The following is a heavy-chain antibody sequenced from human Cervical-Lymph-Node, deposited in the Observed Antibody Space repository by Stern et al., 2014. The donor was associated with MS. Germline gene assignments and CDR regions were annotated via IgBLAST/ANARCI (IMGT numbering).Heavy chain of an antibody. D-gene: IGHD5-18*01. CDR3: ARDFVDTAMVTRSDYFDC. CDR2: SNTDTGNS. J-gene: IGHJ4*02. V-gene: IGHV7-4-1*02. Sequence: VQLLESGSQLKKPGASVKVSCKASGYTFTDYAMNWVRQAPGQGLEWMGWSNTDTGNSTYAQGFTGRFVFSLDTSVSTAYLQISSLKAEDTAVYYCARDFVDTAMVTRSDYFDCWGQGTLVSVSS. CDR1: GYTFTDYA.